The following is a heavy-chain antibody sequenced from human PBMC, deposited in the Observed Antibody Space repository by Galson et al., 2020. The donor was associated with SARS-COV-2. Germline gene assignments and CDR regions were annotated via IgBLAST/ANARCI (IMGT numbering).Heavy chain of an antibody. D-gene: IGHD6-13*01. V-gene: IGHV3-11*04. J-gene: IGHJ4*02. CDR2: ISSSGSTI. CDR1: GFTFSDYY. Sequence: GESLKISCAASGFTFSDYYMSWIRQAPGKGLEWVSYISSSGSTIYYADSVKGRFTISRDNAKNSLYLQMNSLRAEDTAVYYCARSGEKAAAVGYWGQGTLVTVSS. CDR3: ARSGEKAAAVGY.